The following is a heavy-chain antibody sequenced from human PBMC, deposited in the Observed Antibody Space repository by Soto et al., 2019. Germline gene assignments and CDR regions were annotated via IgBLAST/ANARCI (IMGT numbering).Heavy chain of an antibody. V-gene: IGHV1-18*04. CDR3: ARVSVRGTVTTYGNAFDI. J-gene: IGHJ3*02. CDR1: GYTFTSYG. CDR2: ISAYNGNT. D-gene: IGHD4-17*01. Sequence: RASVKVSCKASGYTFTSYGISWVRQAPGQGLEWMGWISAYNGNTNYAQKLQGRVTMTTDTSTSTAYMELRSLRSDDTAVYYCARVSVRGTVTTYGNAFDIWGQGTMVTVSS.